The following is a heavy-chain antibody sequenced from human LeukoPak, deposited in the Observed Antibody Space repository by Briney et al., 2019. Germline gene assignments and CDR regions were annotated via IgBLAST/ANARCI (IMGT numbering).Heavy chain of an antibody. CDR3: ARHFLYGSGSYFTH. V-gene: IGHV4-59*08. Sequence: PSETLSLTCTVSGGSISSYYWSWIRQPPGKGLEWIGYIYYSGSTNYNPSLKSRVTISVDTSKNQFSLKLSSVTAADTAVYYCARHFLYGSGSYFTHWGQGTLVTVSS. CDR1: GGSISSYY. D-gene: IGHD3-10*01. J-gene: IGHJ4*02. CDR2: IYYSGST.